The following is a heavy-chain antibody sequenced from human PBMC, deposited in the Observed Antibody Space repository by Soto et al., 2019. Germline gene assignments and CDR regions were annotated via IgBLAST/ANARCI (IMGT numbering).Heavy chain of an antibody. CDR2: ISSSSSYI. Sequence: SGGSLRLSCAASGFTFSSYSMNWVRQAPGKGLEWVSSISSSSSYIYYADSVKGRFTISRDNAKNSLYLQMNSLRAEDTAVYYCARSAAVRGVIRGINDYYYGMDVWGQGTTVTVSS. J-gene: IGHJ6*02. CDR3: ARSAAVRGVIRGINDYYYGMDV. V-gene: IGHV3-21*01. D-gene: IGHD3-10*01. CDR1: GFTFSSYS.